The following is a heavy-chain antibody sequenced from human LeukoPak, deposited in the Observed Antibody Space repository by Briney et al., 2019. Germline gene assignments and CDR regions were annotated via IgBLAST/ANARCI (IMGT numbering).Heavy chain of an antibody. CDR2: IYFTGKT. D-gene: IGHD5-24*01. J-gene: IGHJ4*02. V-gene: IGHV4-39*01. CDR1: GGSISSSSYY. Sequence: PSETLSLTCTVSGGSISSSSYYWGWIRQPPGKGLEWIGNIYFTGKTYYNPPLKSRVTMSVDTSKNQFSLKVTSVTAADTAVYYCARQRNGDGYFFDSWGPGTLVTVSS. CDR3: ARQRNGDGYFFDS.